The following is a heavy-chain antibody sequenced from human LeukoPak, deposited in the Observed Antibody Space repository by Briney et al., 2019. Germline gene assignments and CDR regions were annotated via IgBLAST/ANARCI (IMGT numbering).Heavy chain of an antibody. CDR2: IIGSGGST. CDR1: GFTFSSYA. CDR3: AKEYCSTTSCYTDY. Sequence: GGSLRLSCAASGFTFSSYAMSWFPQAPGKGLEWVSAIIGSGGSTYYADSVKGRFTISRDNSKDTLYLQMNSLRAEDTAVYYCAKEYCSTTSCYTDYWGQGTLVTVSS. D-gene: IGHD2-2*02. J-gene: IGHJ4*02. V-gene: IGHV3-23*01.